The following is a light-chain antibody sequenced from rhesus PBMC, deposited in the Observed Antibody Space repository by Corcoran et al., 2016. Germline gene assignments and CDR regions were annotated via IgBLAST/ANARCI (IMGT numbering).Light chain of an antibody. J-gene: IGKJ1*01. V-gene: IGKV3-42*02. CDR2: GAS. Sequence: EIVMTQSPATLSLSPGERATLSCRASQSVSSSLAWYQQKPGQAPKLLIYGASSRAPGIPDRFSGSGSGTEFTLPISSLEPEDVGVYYCQQYYSWPWTFGQGTKVEIK. CDR1: QSVSSS. CDR3: QQYYSWPWT.